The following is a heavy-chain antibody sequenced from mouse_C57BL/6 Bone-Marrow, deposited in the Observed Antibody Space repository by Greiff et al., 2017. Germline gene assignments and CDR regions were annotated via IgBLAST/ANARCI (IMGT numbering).Heavy chain of an antibody. J-gene: IGHJ4*01. Sequence: QVQLQQSGAELVKPGASVKLSCKASGYTFTRYWTQCVKQRPGKGLAWIGAIDPSDSSPKSNHKFKGKATLPVDTSSSTAYMQLSSLTSWDAAVYYCAREDYYAMDYWGQGTSVTVSS. CDR1: GYTFTRYW. CDR2: IDPSDSSP. V-gene: IGHV1-50*01. CDR3: AREDYYAMDY.